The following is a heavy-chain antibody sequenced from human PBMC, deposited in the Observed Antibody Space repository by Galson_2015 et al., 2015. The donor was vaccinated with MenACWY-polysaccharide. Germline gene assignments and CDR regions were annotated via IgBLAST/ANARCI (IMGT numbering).Heavy chain of an antibody. CDR3: FLVGTGGRAY. CDR1: GFTFSSYG. J-gene: IGHJ4*02. CDR2: INDNGDSA. D-gene: IGHD1-26*01. Sequence: SLRLACAGSGFTFSSYGMTWVRQAPGKGLEWVSSINDNGDSAHYADSVTGRFFTSRDKSMNTLFLQMNGLTAEDTAVYYCFLVGTGGRAYRGRGALVTVPS. V-gene: IGHV3-23*01.